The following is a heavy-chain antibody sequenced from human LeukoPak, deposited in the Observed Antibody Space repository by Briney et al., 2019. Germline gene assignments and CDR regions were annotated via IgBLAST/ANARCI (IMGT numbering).Heavy chain of an antibody. CDR1: GFTFRSHS. J-gene: IGHJ4*02. CDR3: ARDMYCDY. Sequence: GGSLRLSCAASGFTFRSHSMNWVRQAPGKGLEWVSYISDTSKTIYYADSVKGRFNISRDNAKNSLFLEMNSLRSEDTAVYYCARDMYCDYWGQGTLVTVSS. D-gene: IGHD2-15*01. CDR2: ISDTSKTI. V-gene: IGHV3-48*04.